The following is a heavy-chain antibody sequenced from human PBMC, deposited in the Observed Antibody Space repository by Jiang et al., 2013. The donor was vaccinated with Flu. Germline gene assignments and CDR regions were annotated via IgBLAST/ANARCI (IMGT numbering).Heavy chain of an antibody. V-gene: IGHV4-34*01. CDR3: ARGAGVVGATEEPQFDY. J-gene: IGHJ4*02. Sequence: YWSWIRQPPRKGLEWIGEINHSGSTNYNPSLKSRVTISVDTSKNQFSLKLSSVTAADTAVYYCARGAGVVGATEEPQFDYWGQGTLVTVSS. D-gene: IGHD1-26*01. CDR2: INHSGST. CDR1: Y.